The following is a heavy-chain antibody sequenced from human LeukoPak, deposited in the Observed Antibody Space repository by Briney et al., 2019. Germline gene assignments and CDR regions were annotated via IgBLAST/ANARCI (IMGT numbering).Heavy chain of an antibody. CDR2: INHSGST. D-gene: IGHD2-2*01. CDR1: GGSFSGYY. Sequence: PSETLSLTCAVYGGSFSGYYWSWIRQPPGKGLEWIGEINHSGSTNYNPSLKSRVTISVDTSKNQFFLKLSSVTAADTAVYYCARCSSTNYYYYGMDIWGQGTAVTVSS. CDR3: ARCSSTNYYYYGMDI. V-gene: IGHV4-34*01. J-gene: IGHJ6*02.